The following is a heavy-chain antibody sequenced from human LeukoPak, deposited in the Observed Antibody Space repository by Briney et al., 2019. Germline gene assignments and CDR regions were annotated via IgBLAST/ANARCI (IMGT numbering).Heavy chain of an antibody. D-gene: IGHD1-7*01. CDR1: GFTFSSYG. CDR3: AKEGKTRNWNYFQAKPVY. Sequence: GGTLRLSCAASGFTFSSYGMSWVRQAPGQGLEWVSGISGSGGSTFYADSVKGRFTISRDNSKNTLFLQMNSLRVEGTAIYYCAKEGKTRNWNYFQAKPVYWGQGALVTVSS. CDR2: ISGSGGST. J-gene: IGHJ4*02. V-gene: IGHV3-23*01.